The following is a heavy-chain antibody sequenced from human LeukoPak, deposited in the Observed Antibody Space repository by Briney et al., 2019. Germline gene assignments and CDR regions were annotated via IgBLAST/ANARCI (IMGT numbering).Heavy chain of an antibody. V-gene: IGHV1-2*02. Sequence: ASVKVSCKASGGTFSSYTISWVRQAPGQGLQWMGYLNPKTGDTKYAQKLLDRVTMTRDASISTVYMELSGLRSDDTAVYYCAREGLYSSSSDFDYWGQGTLVTVSS. J-gene: IGHJ4*02. CDR2: LNPKTGDT. D-gene: IGHD6-13*01. CDR1: GGTFSSYT. CDR3: AREGLYSSSSDFDY.